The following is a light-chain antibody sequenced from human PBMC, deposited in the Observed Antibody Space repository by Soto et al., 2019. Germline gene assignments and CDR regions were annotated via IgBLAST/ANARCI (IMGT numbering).Light chain of an antibody. J-gene: IGKJ5*01. Sequence: DHQMTQDGSSLSTSXXDRVXITRQASQNINNYLNWYQQKPGRAPXXLIDDASNLEAGVPSRFRGSGSGTDLTCTVSRLQPVDIATYYCQQFENLPTFGQGTRLEIK. CDR2: DAS. V-gene: IGKV1-33*01. CDR1: QNINNY. CDR3: QQFENLPT.